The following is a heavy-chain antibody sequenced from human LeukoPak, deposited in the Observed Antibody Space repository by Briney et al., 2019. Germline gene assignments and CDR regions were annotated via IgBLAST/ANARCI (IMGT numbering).Heavy chain of an antibody. J-gene: IGHJ4*02. CDR2: IYHSGST. CDR3: ASESSNFDY. V-gene: IGHV4-38-2*01. Sequence: SETLSLTCAVSGYSISSGYYWGWIRQPPGKGLEWIGSIYHSGSTYYNPSLKSRVTISVDTSKNQFSLKLSSVTAADTAVYYCASESSNFDYWGQGTLDTVSS. D-gene: IGHD1-26*01. CDR1: GYSISSGYY.